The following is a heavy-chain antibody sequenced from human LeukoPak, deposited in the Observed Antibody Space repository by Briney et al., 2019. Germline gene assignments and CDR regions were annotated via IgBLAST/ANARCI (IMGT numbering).Heavy chain of an antibody. J-gene: IGHJ4*02. D-gene: IGHD3-16*01. CDR1: GYTFTSYD. CDR2: MNPNSGNT. Sequence: GASVKVSCKASGYTFTSYDINWVRQATGQGLEWMGWMNPNSGNTGYAQKFQGRVTMTRNTSISTAYMELSSLRSEDTAVYYCARGPRQYYVWGSPGAPDYWGQGTLVTVSS. V-gene: IGHV1-8*01. CDR3: ARGPRQYYVWGSPGAPDY.